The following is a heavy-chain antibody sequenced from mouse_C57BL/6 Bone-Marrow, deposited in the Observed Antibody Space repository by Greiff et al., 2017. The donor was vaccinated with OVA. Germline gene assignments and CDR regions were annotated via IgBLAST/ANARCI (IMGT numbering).Heavy chain of an antibody. D-gene: IGHD1-1*01. CDR2: IWTGGGT. V-gene: IGHV2-9-1*01. CDR1: GFSLTSYA. Sequence: VMLVESGPGLVAPSQSLSITCTVSGFSLTSYAISWVRQPPGKGLEWLGVIWTGGGTNYNSAHKSRLSISKDNSKSQVFLKMNSLQTDDTARYYCARIPITTVVATGSYWYFDVWGTGTTVTVSS. J-gene: IGHJ1*03. CDR3: ARIPITTVVATGSYWYFDV.